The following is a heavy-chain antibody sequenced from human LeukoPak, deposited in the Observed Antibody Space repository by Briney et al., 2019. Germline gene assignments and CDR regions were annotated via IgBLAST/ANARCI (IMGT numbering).Heavy chain of an antibody. Sequence: GGSLRLSCAASGFTFSSYGMHCVRQAPGKGLVCVAVIWYDGSNKYYADSVKGRFTISRDNSKNTLYLQMNSLGAEDTAVYYCARAHCSSTSWYNDFGVVISPYYYYYLDVWGKGTTVTVSS. V-gene: IGHV3-33*01. CDR3: ARAHCSSTSWYNDFGVVISPYYYYYLDV. J-gene: IGHJ6*03. CDR2: IWYDGSNK. CDR1: GFTFSSYG. D-gene: IGHD2-2*02.